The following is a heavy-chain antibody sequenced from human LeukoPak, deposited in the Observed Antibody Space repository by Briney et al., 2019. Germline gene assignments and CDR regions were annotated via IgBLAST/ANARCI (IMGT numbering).Heavy chain of an antibody. CDR3: ARASITGTTNFDY. Sequence: KPSETLSLTCAVYGGSFSGYYWSWIRQPPGKGLEWIGEINHSGSTNYNPSLKSRVTISVDTSKNQFSLKLSSVTAADTAVYYCARASITGTTNFDYWGQGTLVTVSS. V-gene: IGHV4-34*01. CDR1: GGSFSGYY. D-gene: IGHD1-20*01. J-gene: IGHJ4*02. CDR2: INHSGST.